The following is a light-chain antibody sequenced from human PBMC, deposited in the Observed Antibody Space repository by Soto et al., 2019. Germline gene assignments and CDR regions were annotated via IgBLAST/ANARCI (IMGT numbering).Light chain of an antibody. J-gene: IGLJ1*01. CDR2: EVS. CDR1: SSDVGGYNY. Sequence: LTQPASVSGSPGQSITISCTGTSSDVGGYNYVSWYQQHPGKAPKLMIYEVSNRPSGVSNRFSGSKSGNTASLTISGLQADDEADYYCSSYTRSSTLRYVFATGTKVTVL. CDR3: SSYTRSSTLRYV. V-gene: IGLV2-14*01.